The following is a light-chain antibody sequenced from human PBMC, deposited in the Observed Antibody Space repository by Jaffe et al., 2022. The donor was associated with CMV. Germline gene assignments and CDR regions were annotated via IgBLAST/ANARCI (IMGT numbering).Light chain of an antibody. Sequence: QSALTQVASVSGSPGQSITISCTGSTNDIGTYNYVSWYQQHPGKAPRLIIYDVNNRPSGVSHRFSGSKSGSTASLTISGLQPEDEADYHCASYTRSSTFWVFGGGTTLTVL. J-gene: IGLJ3*02. CDR3: ASYTRSSTFWV. CDR1: TNDIGTYNY. CDR2: DVN. V-gene: IGLV2-14*03.